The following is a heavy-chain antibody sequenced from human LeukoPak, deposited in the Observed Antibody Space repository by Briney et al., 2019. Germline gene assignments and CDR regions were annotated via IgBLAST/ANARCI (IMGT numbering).Heavy chain of an antibody. CDR3: ARRLNFDEPLGI. CDR1: GYTFNTYW. V-gene: IGHV5-51*01. D-gene: IGHD1-14*01. CDR2: IYPGDSDT. J-gene: IGHJ4*02. Sequence: GDSLKISCKASGYTFNTYWIGWVRQMPGKGLEWMGIIYPGDSDTRYSPSFQGQVTISADTSINTAYLQWSSLKASDTAMYYCARRLNFDEPLGIWGQGTLVTVSS.